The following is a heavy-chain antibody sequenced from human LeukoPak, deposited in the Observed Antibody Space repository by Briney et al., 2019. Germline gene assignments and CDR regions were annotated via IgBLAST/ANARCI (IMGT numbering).Heavy chain of an antibody. CDR3: ARGKITSRGYYGY. V-gene: IGHV4-59*01. J-gene: IGHJ4*02. Sequence: SETLSLTCTVSGGSISSFYWSWIRQPPGKGLEWIGYIYYTGSTNYHPSLKSRVTISVDTSKNQFSLKLSSVTAADTAVYYCARGKITSRGYYGYWGQGTLVTVSS. D-gene: IGHD3-22*01. CDR2: IYYTGST. CDR1: GGSISSFY.